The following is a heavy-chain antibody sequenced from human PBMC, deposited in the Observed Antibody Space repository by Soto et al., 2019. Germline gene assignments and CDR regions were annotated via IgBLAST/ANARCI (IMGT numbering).Heavy chain of an antibody. Sequence: GESLKISCKGSGYSFAGYWIGWVRQMPGKGLDWMGVIYPGDSDTRYSPSFHGQVTISADKSISTAYLQWSSLKASDTATYFCPTPPRPRGVFYGLNVWGQGIMLTVSS. V-gene: IGHV5-51*01. CDR2: IYPGDSDT. J-gene: IGHJ3*01. D-gene: IGHD3-10*01. CDR1: GYSFAGYW. CDR3: PTPPRPRGVFYGLNV.